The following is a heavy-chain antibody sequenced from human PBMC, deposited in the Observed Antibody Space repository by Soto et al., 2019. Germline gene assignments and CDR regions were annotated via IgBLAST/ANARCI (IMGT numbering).Heavy chain of an antibody. V-gene: IGHV3-23*01. CDR2: ISGSGGST. CDR1: GFTFSSYP. Sequence: GGSLRLSCAASGFTFSSYPMSWVRQAPGKGLEWVSAISGSGGSTYYADSVKGRFTISRDNSKNTLYLQMNSLRAEDTAVFYFAKGYSGYDLLGPVDYWGQGTLVTVSS. J-gene: IGHJ4*02. CDR3: AKGYSGYDLLGPVDY. D-gene: IGHD5-12*01.